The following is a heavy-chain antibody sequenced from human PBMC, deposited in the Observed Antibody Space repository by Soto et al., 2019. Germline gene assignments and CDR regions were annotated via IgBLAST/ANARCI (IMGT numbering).Heavy chain of an antibody. CDR2: ISGSGGST. V-gene: IGHV3-23*01. CDR3: AKDLRQLVQELE. Sequence: GGSLRLSCAASGVTFSSYAMSWAGQAPGKGLEWVSAISGSGGSTYYADSVKGRFTISRDNSKNTLYLQMNSLRAEDTAVYYWAKDLRQLVQELEWGQGTLVTVAS. J-gene: IGHJ4*02. CDR1: GVTFSSYA. D-gene: IGHD6-6*01.